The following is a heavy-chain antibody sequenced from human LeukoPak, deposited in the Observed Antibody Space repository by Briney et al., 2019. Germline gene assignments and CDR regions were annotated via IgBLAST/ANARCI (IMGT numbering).Heavy chain of an antibody. CDR3: ARVAGYCSSTSCDAFDI. CDR1: GFTFSSYW. D-gene: IGHD2-2*01. J-gene: IGHJ3*02. V-gene: IGHV3-7*01. CDR2: IKQDGSEK. Sequence: GGSLRLSCAASGFTFSSYWMSWVRQAPGKGLEWVANIKQDGSEKYYVDSVKGRFTISRDNAKNSLYLQMNSLRAEDTAVYYCARVAGYCSSTSCDAFDIWGRGTMVTVSS.